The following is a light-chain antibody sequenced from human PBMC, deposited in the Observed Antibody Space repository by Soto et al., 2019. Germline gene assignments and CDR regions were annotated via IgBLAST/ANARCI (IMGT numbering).Light chain of an antibody. V-gene: IGKV3-20*01. J-gene: IGKJ1*01. CDR3: QLAWT. Sequence: EIVLTQSPGTLSLSPGERATLSCRASQSVSNNYLAWYQQKPGQAPRLLIYGASSRATGIPDRFSGSGSGTDFTLTISRLEPEDFAVYYCQLAWTFGQGTKVDIK. CDR2: GAS. CDR1: QSVSNNY.